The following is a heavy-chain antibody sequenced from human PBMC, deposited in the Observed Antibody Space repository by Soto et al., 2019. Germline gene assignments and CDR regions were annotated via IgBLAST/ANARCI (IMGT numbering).Heavy chain of an antibody. V-gene: IGHV3-11*04. CDR2: ISSSSSTI. CDR3: ARDYSSYGPFDY. J-gene: IGHJ4*02. CDR1: GFIFSDYY. D-gene: IGHD5-18*01. Sequence: GGSLRLSCAASGFIFSDYYMSWIRQTPGKGLEWVSYISSSSSTIYYADSVKGRFTISRDNAKNSLYLQMNSLRAEDTAVYYCARDYSSYGPFDYWGQGTLVTVSS.